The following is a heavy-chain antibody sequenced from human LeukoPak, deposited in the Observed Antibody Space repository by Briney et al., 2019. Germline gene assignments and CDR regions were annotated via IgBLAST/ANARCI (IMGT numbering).Heavy chain of an antibody. V-gene: IGHV3-48*04. CDR2: IDLSGSTL. Sequence: QPGGSLRLSCAASGFTFSDYTMNWVRQAPGKGLEWVSYIDLSGSTLYYVDSVKGRFTISRDNAKNSLYLQMNSLRAEDTGIYYCARGPPLLDPWGQGTLVAVSS. CDR1: GFTFSDYT. J-gene: IGHJ5*02. CDR3: ARGPPLLDP.